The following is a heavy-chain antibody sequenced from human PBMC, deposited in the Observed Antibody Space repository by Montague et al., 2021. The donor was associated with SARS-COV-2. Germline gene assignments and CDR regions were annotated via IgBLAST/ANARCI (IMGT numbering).Heavy chain of an antibody. D-gene: IGHD3-10*01. V-gene: IGHV4-39*07. J-gene: IGHJ5*01. CDR2: IYYSGTA. Sequence: SDTLSLTCTMSGGSITYSSYYWGWIRLPPGKGLEWIGSIYYSGTAYYNASLKSRVTMSVDMSKNQLSLRLKSTTAADTAVYFCARASFYYGSGSHYNNWFDSWGQGTVVTVSS. CDR3: ARASFYYGSGSHYNNWFDS. CDR1: GGSITYSSYY.